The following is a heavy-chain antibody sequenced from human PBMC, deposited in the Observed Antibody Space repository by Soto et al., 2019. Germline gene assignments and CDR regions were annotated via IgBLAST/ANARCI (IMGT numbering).Heavy chain of an antibody. Sequence: QVQLQESGPGLVKPSQTLSLTCTVSGGSISSGGYYWSWIRQHPGKGLEWIGYIYYSGSTYYNPSLKSRVTISVDTSKNQFSLKLSSVTAADTAVYYCARGIKDNWNYGDSFYYYGMDVWGQGTTVTVSS. D-gene: IGHD1-7*01. V-gene: IGHV4-31*03. J-gene: IGHJ6*02. CDR3: ARGIKDNWNYGDSFYYYGMDV. CDR1: GGSISSGGYY. CDR2: IYYSGST.